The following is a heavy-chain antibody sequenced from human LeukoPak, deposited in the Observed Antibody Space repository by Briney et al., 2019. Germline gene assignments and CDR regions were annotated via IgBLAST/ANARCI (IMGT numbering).Heavy chain of an antibody. CDR3: ARDRTGYEY. J-gene: IGHJ4*02. D-gene: IGHD1-14*01. Sequence: SETLSLTCTVSGGSISSSYWSWIRQPPGKGLEWIGYIYYSGSTNYNPSLKSRVTISVDTSKNQFSLKLSSVTAADRAVYYCARDRTGYEYWGQGTLVTVSS. CDR1: GGSISSSY. V-gene: IGHV4-59*01. CDR2: IYYSGST.